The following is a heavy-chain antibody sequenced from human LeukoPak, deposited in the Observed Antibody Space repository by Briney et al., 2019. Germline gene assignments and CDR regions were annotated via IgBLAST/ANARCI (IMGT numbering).Heavy chain of an antibody. D-gene: IGHD1-26*01. Sequence: GGSLRLSCAASGFTFSSYWMNWVRQAPGKGLEWVANIKQDGSEKYYVDSVKGRLTISRGNAKNSLYLQMNSLRAEDTAVYYCARRRYSGSSQHFDYWGQGTLVTVSS. CDR2: IKQDGSEK. J-gene: IGHJ4*02. CDR3: ARRRYSGSSQHFDY. V-gene: IGHV3-7*01. CDR1: GFTFSSYW.